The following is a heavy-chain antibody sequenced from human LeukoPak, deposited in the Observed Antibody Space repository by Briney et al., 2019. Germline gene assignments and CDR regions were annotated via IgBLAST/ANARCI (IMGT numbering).Heavy chain of an antibody. D-gene: IGHD6-19*01. V-gene: IGHV3-23*01. CDR1: GFTFNNYG. J-gene: IGHJ4*02. Sequence: PGGSLRLSCAASGFTFNNYGMTWVRQAPGKGLEWVSTINGGSGGTTNHADSVKGRFTISRDNSKNTLYLQMNSLRAEDTAVYYCAKRSSDISGWFDYWGQGTLVTVSS. CDR2: INGGSGGTT. CDR3: AKRSSDISGWFDY.